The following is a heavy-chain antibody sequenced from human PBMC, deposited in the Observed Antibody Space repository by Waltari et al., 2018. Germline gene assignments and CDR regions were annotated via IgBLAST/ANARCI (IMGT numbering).Heavy chain of an antibody. V-gene: IGHV3-33*06. D-gene: IGHD6-13*01. J-gene: IGHJ4*02. CDR2: IWYDGSNK. CDR1: GFTFSSYG. CDR3: AKDHGSSWYYFDY. Sequence: QVQLVESGGGVVQPGRSLRLSCAASGFTFSSYGMHWVRQAPGKGLEWVAVIWYDGSNKYYADSVKGRFTISRDNSKNTLYLQMNSLRAEDTAVYYCAKDHGSSWYYFDYWGQGTLVTVSS.